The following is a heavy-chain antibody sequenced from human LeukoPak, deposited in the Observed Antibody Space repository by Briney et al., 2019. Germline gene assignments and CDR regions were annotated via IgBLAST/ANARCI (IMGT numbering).Heavy chain of an antibody. CDR2: ISSSGSTI. D-gene: IGHD3-22*01. CDR3: ARDPLYYDSSGYSY. J-gene: IGHJ4*02. CDR1: GFTFDDYA. Sequence: GGSLRLSCAASGFTFDDYAMHWVRQAPGKGLEWVSYISSSGSTIYYADSVKGRFTISRDNAKNSLYLQMNSLRAEDTAVYYCARDPLYYDSSGYSYWGQGTLVTVSS. V-gene: IGHV3-11*01.